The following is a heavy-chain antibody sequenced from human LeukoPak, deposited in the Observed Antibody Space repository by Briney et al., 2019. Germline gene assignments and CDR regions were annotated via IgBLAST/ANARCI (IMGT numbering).Heavy chain of an antibody. D-gene: IGHD6-19*01. CDR3: AKVPLSSSGWDREYYFDY. CDR1: GFTFSTYA. Sequence: GRSLRLSCAASGFTFSTYAIHWVRQAPGKGLEWVAFISNNGRNKDYADSVKGRFTISRDNSKNTLYLEMNSLRAEDTAVYYCAKVPLSSSGWDREYYFDYWGQGTLVTVSS. CDR2: ISNNGRNK. V-gene: IGHV3-30*04. J-gene: IGHJ4*02.